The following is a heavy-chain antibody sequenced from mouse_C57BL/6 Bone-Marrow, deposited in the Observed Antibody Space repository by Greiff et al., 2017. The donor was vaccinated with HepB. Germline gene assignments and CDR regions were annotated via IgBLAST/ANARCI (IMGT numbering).Heavy chain of an antibody. J-gene: IGHJ3*01. CDR2: IRSKSNNYAT. D-gene: IGHD2-4*01. CDR1: GFSFNTYA. Sequence: EVQLVESGGGLVQPKGSLKLSCAASGFSFNTYAMNWVRQAPGKGLEWVARIRSKSNNYATYYAESVKDRFTISRDDSESMLYLQMNNLKTEDTAMYYCVREGAYDYENWFAYWGQGTLVTVSA. CDR3: VREGAYDYENWFAY. V-gene: IGHV10-1*01.